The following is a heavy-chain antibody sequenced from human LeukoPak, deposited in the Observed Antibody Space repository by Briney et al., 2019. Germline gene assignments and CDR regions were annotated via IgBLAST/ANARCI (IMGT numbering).Heavy chain of an antibody. CDR1: GGSVSGYY. CDR3: ARARISTAMVRLDYYYGMDV. J-gene: IGHJ6*02. CDR2: VYYSGST. V-gene: IGHV4-59*02. Sequence: SETLSLTCVVSGGSVSGYYWGWIRQPPGRGLEWIGYVYYSGSTNYNPSFKSRITISVDTSRNQFSLKLSSVTAADTAVYYCARARISTAMVRLDYYYGMDVWGQGTTVTVSS. D-gene: IGHD5-18*01.